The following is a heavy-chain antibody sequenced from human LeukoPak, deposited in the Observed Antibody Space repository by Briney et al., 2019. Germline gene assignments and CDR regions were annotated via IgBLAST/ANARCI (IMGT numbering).Heavy chain of an antibody. CDR2: MNYNSGNT. D-gene: IGHD3-10*01. CDR1: GYTFTSFD. V-gene: IGHV1-8*01. Sequence: ASVKVSCKASGYTFTSFDINWVRQATGQGLEWMGWMNYNSGNTGYAQKFQGRVIMTRNISISTAYMELSSLRSEDTAVYYCARGPPYYYGSGSYLFDYWGQGTLVTVSS. CDR3: ARGPPYYYGSGSYLFDY. J-gene: IGHJ4*02.